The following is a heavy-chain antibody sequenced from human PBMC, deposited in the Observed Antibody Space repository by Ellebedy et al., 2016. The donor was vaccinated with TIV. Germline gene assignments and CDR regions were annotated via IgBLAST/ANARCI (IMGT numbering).Heavy chain of an antibody. V-gene: IGHV4-39*07. CDR2: LYYNGKH. J-gene: IGHJ4*02. Sequence: MPSETLSLTCTVSGGSISSSTYYWGWTRQPPGKGLEWIGSLYYNGKHYYKPSFKSRVTRSIDLSKNQFSLQLSSVTAADTAVYYCARDLDKSRGWYGGAAYWGQGTLVTVSS. CDR3: ARDLDKSRGWYGGAAY. CDR1: GGSISSSTYY. D-gene: IGHD6-19*01.